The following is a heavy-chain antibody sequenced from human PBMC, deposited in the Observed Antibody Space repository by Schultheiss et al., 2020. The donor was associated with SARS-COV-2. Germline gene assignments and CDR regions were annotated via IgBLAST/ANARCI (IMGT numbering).Heavy chain of an antibody. V-gene: IGHV4-34*01. CDR3: ARWPLLAGALGAFDI. Sequence: SETLSLTCTVSGGSISSYYWSWIRQPPGKGLEWIGEIDHSGSTNYNPSLKSRVTISADTSKNQFSLKLNSVTAADTAVYYCARWPLLAGALGAFDIWGQGTMVTVSS. CDR2: IDHSGST. J-gene: IGHJ3*02. CDR1: GGSISSYY.